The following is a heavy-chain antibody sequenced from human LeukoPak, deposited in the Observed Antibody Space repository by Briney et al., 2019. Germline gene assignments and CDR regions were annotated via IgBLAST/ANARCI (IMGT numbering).Heavy chain of an antibody. J-gene: IGHJ4*02. CDR3: ARHGDFWYRRFFDS. V-gene: IGHV4-38-2*02. CDR1: GYSISSGYY. D-gene: IGHD6-13*01. CDR2: IYHSGST. Sequence: SETLSLTCTVSGYSISSGYYWGWIRQPPGKGLEWIGSIYHSGSTYYNPSLKSRVTISVDTSKNQFSLKLSSVTAADTAVYYCARHGDFWYRRFFDSWGQGTLVTVSS.